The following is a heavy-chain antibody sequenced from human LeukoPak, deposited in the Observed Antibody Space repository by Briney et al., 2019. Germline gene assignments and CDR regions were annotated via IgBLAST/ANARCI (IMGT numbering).Heavy chain of an antibody. D-gene: IGHD3-22*01. Sequence: SETLSLTCTVSGGSISSYYWSWIRQPPGKGLEWIGYIYYSGSTNYNPSLKSRVTISVDTSKNQFSLKLSSVTAADTAVYYCARDQTLYYYDNTRVWYLDLWGRGPLVPGSS. V-gene: IGHV4-59*01. CDR2: IYYSGST. CDR1: GGSISSYY. J-gene: IGHJ2*01. CDR3: ARDQTLYYYDNTRVWYLDL.